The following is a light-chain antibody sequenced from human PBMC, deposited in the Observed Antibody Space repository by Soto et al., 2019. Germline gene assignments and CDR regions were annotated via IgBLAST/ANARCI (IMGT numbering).Light chain of an antibody. CDR1: QSVSSN. CDR3: QQYDNWTTT. J-gene: IGKJ1*01. V-gene: IGKV3-15*01. CDR2: GAS. Sequence: EIVLTQSPATLSLSPGERATLSCRASQSVSSNLAWYQQKRGQAPRLLIYGASTRATGIPARFSGSGSGTEFTLSISHLQSGHFAVYYCQQYDNWTTTFGQGTKVDVK.